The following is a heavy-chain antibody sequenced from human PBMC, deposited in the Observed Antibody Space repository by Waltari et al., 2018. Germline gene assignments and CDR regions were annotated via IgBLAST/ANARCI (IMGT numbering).Heavy chain of an antibody. V-gene: IGHV4-59*01. Sequence: QVQLQESGPGLVKPSETLSLTCTVSGGSISSYYWSWIRQPPGKGLEWIGYIYYSGSTNYNPSLKSRVTISVDTSKNQFSLKLSSVTAADTAVYYRARLVAVAGPNWFDPWGQGTLVTVSS. J-gene: IGHJ5*02. CDR1: GGSISSYY. CDR2: IYYSGST. CDR3: ARLVAVAGPNWFDP. D-gene: IGHD6-19*01.